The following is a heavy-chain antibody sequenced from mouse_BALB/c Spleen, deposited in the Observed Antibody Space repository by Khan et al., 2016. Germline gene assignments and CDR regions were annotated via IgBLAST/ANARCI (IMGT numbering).Heavy chain of an antibody. V-gene: IGHV3-1*02. J-gene: IGHJ2*01. Sequence: EVQLQESGPDLVKPSQSLSLTCTVSGYSITSGYNWHWIRQFPGNKLEWMGYIHHSGNTNYNPSLKSRISITRDTSKNQFFLQLSSVTTEDTATYYCARYYNGSSSIYWGQGTTLTVSS. CDR2: IHHSGNT. D-gene: IGHD1-1*01. CDR3: ARYYNGSSSIY. CDR1: GYSITSGYN.